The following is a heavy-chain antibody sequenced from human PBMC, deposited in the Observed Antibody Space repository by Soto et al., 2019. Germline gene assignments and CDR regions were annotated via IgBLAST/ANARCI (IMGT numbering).Heavy chain of an antibody. V-gene: IGHV3-21*01. CDR3: ARDPALSSSSSNYYYGMDV. CDR2: ISSSSSYI. Sequence: GGSLRLSCAASGFTFSSYSMNWVRQAPGKGLEWVSSISSSSSYIYYADSVKGRFTISRDNAKNSLYLQMNSLRAEDTAVYYCARDPALSSSSSNYYYGMDVWGQGTTGTVSS. CDR1: GFTFSSYS. J-gene: IGHJ6*02. D-gene: IGHD6-6*01.